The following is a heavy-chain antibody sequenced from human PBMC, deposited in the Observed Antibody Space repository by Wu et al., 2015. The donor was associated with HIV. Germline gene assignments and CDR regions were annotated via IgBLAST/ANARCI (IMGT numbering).Heavy chain of an antibody. CDR2: INPSGGST. V-gene: IGHV1-2*02. CDR3: ARDATPVTTEFDS. CDR1: GYDFTNYY. J-gene: IGHJ4*02. D-gene: IGHD4-17*01. Sequence: QDLLVQSGPELKRPGASVKVSCKTFGYDFTNYYIHWVRQAPGQGLEWMAWINPSGGSTIYAESFQGRISVTRDTSIETVYMQLSSLTSGDTAIYYCARDATPVTTEFDSWGQGTLITVSS.